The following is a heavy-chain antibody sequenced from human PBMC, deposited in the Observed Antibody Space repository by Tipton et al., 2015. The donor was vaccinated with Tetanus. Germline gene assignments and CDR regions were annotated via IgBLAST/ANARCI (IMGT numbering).Heavy chain of an antibody. CDR2: ISGNDGNK. Sequence: SLRLSCAASGFTFHDYAIHWVRQVPGKGLEWVAAISGNDGNKVYADSVRGRLTISRDNAKNSLSVQMDSLRPEDTALYYCARAVRGRDVFDVWGQGTVVIVSS. CDR1: GFTFHDYA. D-gene: IGHD3-10*01. J-gene: IGHJ3*01. CDR3: ARAVRGRDVFDV. V-gene: IGHV3-9*01.